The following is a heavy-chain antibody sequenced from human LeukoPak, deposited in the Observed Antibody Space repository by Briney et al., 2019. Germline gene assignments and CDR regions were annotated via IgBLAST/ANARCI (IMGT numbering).Heavy chain of an antibody. CDR2: IYSGGST. CDR3: ARGSYDFWSGHIDY. J-gene: IGHJ4*02. D-gene: IGHD3-3*01. Sequence: PGGSLRLSCAASGFTVSSNYMSWVRQAPGKGLEWVSVIYSGGSTYYADSVKGRFTISRDNSKNTLYLQMNSLRAEDTAVYYCARGSYDFWSGHIDYWGQGTLVTVSS. CDR1: GFTVSSNY. V-gene: IGHV3-53*01.